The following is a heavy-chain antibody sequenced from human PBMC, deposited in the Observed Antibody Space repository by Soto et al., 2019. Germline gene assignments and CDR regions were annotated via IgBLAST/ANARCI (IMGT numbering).Heavy chain of an antibody. Sequence: QVQLVQSGAEVKKPGASVKVSCKASGYTFTSYYMHWVRQAPGQGLEWMGIINPSGGSTSYAQKFQGRVTMTRDTSTSTVYMELNSLRSEDTAVYYCARGDHEGYYDSSGYYNYWGQGTLVTVSS. CDR1: GYTFTSYY. J-gene: IGHJ4*02. CDR3: ARGDHEGYYDSSGYYNY. CDR2: INPSGGST. D-gene: IGHD3-22*01. V-gene: IGHV1-46*01.